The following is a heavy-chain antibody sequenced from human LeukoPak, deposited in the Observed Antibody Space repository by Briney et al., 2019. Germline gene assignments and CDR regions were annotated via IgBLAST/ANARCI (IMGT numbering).Heavy chain of an antibody. CDR3: ARDYSGYSDY. V-gene: IGHV7-4-1*02. CDR1: GYTFRNYA. J-gene: IGHJ4*02. D-gene: IGHD3-22*01. CDR2: INANNGNP. Sequence: ASVKVSCKASGYTFRNYAMNWVRQAPGQGLEWMGCINANNGNPTYAQGFTGRFVFSLDTSVSTAYLQISNLKAEDTAVYYCARDYSGYSDYWGQGTLVTVSS.